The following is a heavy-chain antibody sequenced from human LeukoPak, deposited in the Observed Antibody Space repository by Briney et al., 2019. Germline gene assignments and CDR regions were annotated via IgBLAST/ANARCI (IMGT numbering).Heavy chain of an antibody. CDR2: IYTSGST. D-gene: IGHD1-26*01. CDR1: GGSISSGSYY. J-gene: IGHJ4*02. CDR3: ARGSIVGAPAFDY. Sequence: SQTLSLTCTVSGGSISSGSYYWSWIRQPAGKGLEWIGRIYTSGSTNYNPSLKSRVTISVDTSKNQFSLKLSSVTAADTAVYYCARGSIVGAPAFDYWGQGTLVTVSS. V-gene: IGHV4-61*02.